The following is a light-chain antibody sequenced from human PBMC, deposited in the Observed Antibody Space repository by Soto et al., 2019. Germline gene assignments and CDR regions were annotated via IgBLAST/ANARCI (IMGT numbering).Light chain of an antibody. J-gene: IGKJ1*01. V-gene: IGKV3-11*01. CDR3: QQQSHWPPWT. CDR1: ENVRTF. Sequence: EVVLTQSPATLSLSPGERATLSCRASENVRTFVDWYQQKPGQAPRLLIHGASNRATGIPDRFSGSGSGTDFTLTISNLEPEDFAVYYCQQQSHWPPWTFGQGTRVEI. CDR2: GAS.